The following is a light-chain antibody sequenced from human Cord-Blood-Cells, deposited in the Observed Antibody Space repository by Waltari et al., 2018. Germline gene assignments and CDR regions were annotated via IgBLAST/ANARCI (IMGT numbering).Light chain of an antibody. V-gene: IGLV1-47*01. CDR3: AAWDDSLSGVV. CDR2: RNN. CDR1: SSNIGSKY. Sequence: QSVLTQPPSASGTPGQRVTISCSGSSSNIGSKYVYWYQQLPGTAPKHLIYRNNQRPSGVHDRFSGSKSGTSGSLAISGLRSEGEADYYCAAWDDSLSGVVFGGGNKLTVL. J-gene: IGLJ2*01.